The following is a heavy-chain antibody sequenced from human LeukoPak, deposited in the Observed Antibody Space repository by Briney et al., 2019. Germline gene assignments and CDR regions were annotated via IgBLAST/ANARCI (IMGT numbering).Heavy chain of an antibody. Sequence: GRSLRLSCAASGFTFSSYAMHWVRQAPGKGLEWVAVISYDGSNKYYADSVKGRFTISRDNSKNTLYLQMNSLRAGDTAVYYCARECSTSGYSSSWSNWFDPWGQGTLVTVSS. J-gene: IGHJ5*02. D-gene: IGHD6-13*01. CDR3: ARECSTSGYSSSWSNWFDP. CDR1: GFTFSSYA. CDR2: ISYDGSNK. V-gene: IGHV3-30-3*01.